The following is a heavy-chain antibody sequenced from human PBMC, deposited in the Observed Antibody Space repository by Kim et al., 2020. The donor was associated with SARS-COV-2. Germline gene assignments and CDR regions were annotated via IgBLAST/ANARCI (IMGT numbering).Heavy chain of an antibody. CDR2: ISSSSSYI. CDR1: GFTFSSYS. V-gene: IGHV3-21*01. J-gene: IGHJ6*02. CDR3: ARVGSSYYYGSGSYYYGMDV. D-gene: IGHD3-10*01. Sequence: GGSLRLSCAASGFTFSSYSMNWVRQAPGKGLEWVSSISSSSSYIYYADSVKGRFTISRDNAKNSLYLQMNSLRAEDTAVYYCARVGSSYYYGSGSYYYGMDVWGQGTTVTVSS.